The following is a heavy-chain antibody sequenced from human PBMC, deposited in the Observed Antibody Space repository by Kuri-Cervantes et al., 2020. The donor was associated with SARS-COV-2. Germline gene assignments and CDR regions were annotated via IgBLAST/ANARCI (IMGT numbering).Heavy chain of an antibody. Sequence: GGSLRLSCAASGFTFSSYSMNWVRQAPGKGLEWVSYISSSSSTIYYADSVKGRFTISRDNSKNTLYLQMNSLRAEDTAVYYCASGRNDIVVVPAAPNYFDYWGQGTLVTVSS. CDR3: ASGRNDIVVVPAAPNYFDY. J-gene: IGHJ4*02. V-gene: IGHV3-48*01. CDR2: ISSSSSTI. D-gene: IGHD2-2*01. CDR1: GFTFSSYS.